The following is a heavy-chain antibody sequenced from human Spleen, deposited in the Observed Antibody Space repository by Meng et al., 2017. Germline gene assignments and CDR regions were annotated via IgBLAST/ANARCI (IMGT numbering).Heavy chain of an antibody. CDR1: GGSFSSYY. Sequence: QVHPLNRRAGPLTPPETLSLTLGGSGGSFSSYYRTLIRQPPGKGLEGIGEINHNGRTNYNPSLKSRVTKSVDTSTKQFSLRLTSVTAADTAVYYCARGSASGYYPIDYWGQGTLVTVSS. V-gene: IGHV4-34*01. J-gene: IGHJ4*02. D-gene: IGHD5-12*01. CDR2: INHNGRT. CDR3: ARGSASGYYPIDY.